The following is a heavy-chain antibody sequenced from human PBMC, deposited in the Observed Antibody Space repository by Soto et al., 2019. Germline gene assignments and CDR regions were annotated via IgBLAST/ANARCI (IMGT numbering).Heavy chain of an antibody. Sequence: ASVKVSCKASGYTFTAYSIHWLRQAPGPGLEWMGWINPKDGDTNYAQKFQDRVTMTSDTSISTVSMDLSRLTSDDTAVYFCARDSYSGSYVRWGQGTLVTRLL. CDR1: GYTFTAYS. D-gene: IGHD1-26*01. V-gene: IGHV1-2*02. J-gene: IGHJ4*02. CDR3: ARDSYSGSYVR. CDR2: INPKDGDT.